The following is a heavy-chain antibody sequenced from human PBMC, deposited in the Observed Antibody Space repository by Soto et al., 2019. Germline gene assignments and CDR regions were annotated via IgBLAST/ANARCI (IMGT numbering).Heavy chain of an antibody. Sequence: QVQLQESGPGLVKPSQTLSLTCTVSGGSISSGGYYWSWIRQHPEKGLEWIGYIYYSGSTYYNPSPKGRVXTXLXXSENHFSLNLSSVTAADTAMYYCAREQGEGYGAGSFRWFDPWGQGTLVTVSS. J-gene: IGHJ5*02. CDR2: IYYSGST. V-gene: IGHV4-31*03. D-gene: IGHD3-10*01. CDR1: GGSISSGGYY. CDR3: AREQGEGYGAGSFRWFDP.